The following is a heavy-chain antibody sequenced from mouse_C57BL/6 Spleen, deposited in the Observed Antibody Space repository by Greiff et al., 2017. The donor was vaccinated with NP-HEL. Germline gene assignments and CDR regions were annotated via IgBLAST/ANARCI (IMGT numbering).Heavy chain of an antibody. Sequence: QVQLQQPGTELVKPGASVKLSCKASGYTFTSYWMHWVKQRPGQGLEWIGNIIPSNGGTNYNEKFKSKATLTVDKSSSTAYMQLSSLTSEDSAVYYCAREKGSYGSSSYYFDYWGQGTTLTVSS. CDR1: GYTFTSYW. CDR2: IIPSNGGT. D-gene: IGHD1-1*01. V-gene: IGHV1-53*01. CDR3: AREKGSYGSSSYYFDY. J-gene: IGHJ2*01.